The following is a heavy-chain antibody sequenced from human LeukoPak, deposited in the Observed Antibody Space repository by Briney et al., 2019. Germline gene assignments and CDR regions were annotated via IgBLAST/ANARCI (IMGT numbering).Heavy chain of an antibody. CDR2: IIPILGIA. J-gene: IGHJ4*02. D-gene: IGHD2-21*02. CDR1: GGTFSSYA. V-gene: IGHV1-69*04. Sequence: GASVKVSCKASGGTFSSYAISWVRQAPGQGLEWMGRIIPILGIANYAQKFQGRVTITADKSTSTAYMELSSLRSEDTAIYYCASSVGPYCGGDCSERHWGQGTLVTVSS. CDR3: ASSVGPYCGGDCSERH.